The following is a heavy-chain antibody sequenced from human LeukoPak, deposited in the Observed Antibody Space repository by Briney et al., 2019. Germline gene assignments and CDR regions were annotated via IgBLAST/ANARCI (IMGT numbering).Heavy chain of an antibody. Sequence: SETLSLTCTVSGGSISSYYWSWIRQPPGKGLEWIGYIYYSGSTNYNPSLKSRVTISVETSKNQFSLKLSSVTAADTAVYYCAREQILWFGDPAHWFDPWGQGTLVTVSS. CDR3: AREQILWFGDPAHWFDP. J-gene: IGHJ5*02. CDR1: GGSISSYY. V-gene: IGHV4-59*01. D-gene: IGHD3-10*01. CDR2: IYYSGST.